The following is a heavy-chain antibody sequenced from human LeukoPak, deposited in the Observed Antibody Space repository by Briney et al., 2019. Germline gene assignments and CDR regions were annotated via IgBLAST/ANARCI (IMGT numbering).Heavy chain of an antibody. D-gene: IGHD2-15*01. CDR2: IIPIFGTA. J-gene: IGHJ4*02. V-gene: IGHV1-69*01. CDR1: GGTFSSYA. Sequence: ASVKVSCKASGGTFSSYAISWVRQAPGQGLEWMGGIIPIFGTANYAQKFQGRVTITADESTSTAYMELSSLRSDDTAVYYCARDHERYCSGGSCYLGYWGQGTLVTVSS. CDR3: ARDHERYCSGGSCYLGY.